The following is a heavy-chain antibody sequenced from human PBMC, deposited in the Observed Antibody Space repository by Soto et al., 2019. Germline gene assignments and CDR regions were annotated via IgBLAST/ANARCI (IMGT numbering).Heavy chain of an antibody. CDR3: ARRSSSWYFDY. CDR2: ISYDGSNK. V-gene: IGHV3-30-3*01. CDR1: GFTFSSYA. D-gene: IGHD6-13*01. Sequence: PGGSLRLSCAASGFTFSSYAMHWVRQAPGKGLEWVAVISYDGSNKYYADSVKGRFTISRDNSKNTLYLQMNSLRAEDTAVYYCARRSSSWYFDYWGQGTLVTVS. J-gene: IGHJ4*02.